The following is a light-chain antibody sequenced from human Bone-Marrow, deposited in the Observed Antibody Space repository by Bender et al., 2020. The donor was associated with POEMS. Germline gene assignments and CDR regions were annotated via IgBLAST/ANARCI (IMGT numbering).Light chain of an antibody. CDR1: DSNFGGNN. V-gene: IGLV1-44*01. J-gene: IGLJ3*02. CDR2: SNY. CDR3: CSYAGSLSWV. Sequence: QSVLTQPPSASGTPGQSVIISCSGTDSNFGGNNVNWYQHLPGTAPRFVVYSNYQRPSGVPARFSGSKSGTSASLTISGLQAEDEGDYYCCSYAGSLSWVFGGGTKLTVL.